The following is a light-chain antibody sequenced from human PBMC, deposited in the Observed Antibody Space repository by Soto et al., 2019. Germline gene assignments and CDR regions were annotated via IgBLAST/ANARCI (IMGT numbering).Light chain of an antibody. CDR1: QSVSIN. CDR3: KHYNSWAXTWT. V-gene: IGKV3-15*01. CDR2: VEY. Sequence: EIVMTQSPATLSVSPGEIATLSCRASQSVSINLDWYQQKTGQAPRLLIYVEYTRATGIPARFSGSGSGTEFPITISSLKSEDFAVYHCKHYNSWAXTWTCGQGTKV. J-gene: IGKJ1*01.